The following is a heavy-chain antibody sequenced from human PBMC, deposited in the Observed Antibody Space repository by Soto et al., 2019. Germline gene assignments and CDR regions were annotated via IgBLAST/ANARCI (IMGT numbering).Heavy chain of an antibody. CDR1: GDSVSSPYY. CDR2: VFHTGTT. CDR3: ARSAGWYAVHS. V-gene: IGHV4-4*02. Sequence: QVQLQESGPGLVKPSGTLSLTCAVSGDSVSSPYYWCWVRQPPGKGLEWIGEVFHTGTTSYNPSLRSRVTISMDKSNNPFSLDLSSVPAADTAVYYCARSAGWYAVHSWGPGTLVIVSS. D-gene: IGHD6-19*01. J-gene: IGHJ4*02.